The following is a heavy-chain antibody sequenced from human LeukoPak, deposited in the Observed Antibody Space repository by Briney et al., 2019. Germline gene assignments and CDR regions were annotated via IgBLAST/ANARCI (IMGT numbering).Heavy chain of an antibody. CDR3: ARTQWLAPIDF. D-gene: IGHD6-19*01. Sequence: TGGSLRLSCVASGFNSSDYAFHWVRQVPGKGLEWVSLISGSGGSTYYADSVKGRFTFSRDNSKNTLYLQMHSLGAEDTAVYYCARTQWLAPIDFWGQGTLVIVSS. CDR2: ISGSGGST. CDR1: GFNSSDYA. V-gene: IGHV3-23*01. J-gene: IGHJ4*02.